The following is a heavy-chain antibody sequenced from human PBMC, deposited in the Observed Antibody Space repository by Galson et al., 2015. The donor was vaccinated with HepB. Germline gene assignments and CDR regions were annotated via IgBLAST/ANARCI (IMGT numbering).Heavy chain of an antibody. CDR1: GYSFTSYW. Sequence: QSGAEVKKPGESLRISCKGSGYSFTSYWISWVRQMPGKGLEWMGRIDPSDSYTNYSPSLQGHVTISADKSISTAYLQWSSLKASDTAMYYCARLHLRGLDYGDEWGSDYWGQGTLVTVSS. CDR2: IDPSDSYT. J-gene: IGHJ4*02. V-gene: IGHV5-10-1*01. D-gene: IGHD4-17*01. CDR3: ARLHLRGLDYGDEWGSDY.